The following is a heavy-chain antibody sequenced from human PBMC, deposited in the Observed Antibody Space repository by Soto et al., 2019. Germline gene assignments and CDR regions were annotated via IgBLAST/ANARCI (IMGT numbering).Heavy chain of an antibody. CDR3: ARGGPQRDGYNWSYYYYGMDV. CDR2: IYYSGST. CDR1: GGSISSYY. J-gene: IGHJ6*02. D-gene: IGHD5-12*01. V-gene: IGHV4-59*01. Sequence: SETLSLTCTVSGGSISSYYWSWIRQPPGKGLEWIGYIYYSGSTNYNPSLKSRVTISVDTSKNQFSLKLSSVTAADTAVYYCARGGPQRDGYNWSYYYYGMDVWGQGTTVTVSS.